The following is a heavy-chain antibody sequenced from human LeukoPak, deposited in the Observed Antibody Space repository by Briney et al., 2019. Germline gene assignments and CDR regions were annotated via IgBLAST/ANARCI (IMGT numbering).Heavy chain of an antibody. CDR3: ARVYSSSSGKGMDV. CDR2: ISSSGSTI. CDR1: GFTFNSYE. D-gene: IGHD6-6*01. V-gene: IGHV3-48*03. Sequence: GGSLRLSCAASGFTFNSYEMNWVRQAPGKGLEWVSYISSSGSTIYYADSVKGRFTISRDNAKDSLYLQMNSLRAEDTAIYYCARVYSSSSGKGMDVWGQGTTVTVSS. J-gene: IGHJ6*02.